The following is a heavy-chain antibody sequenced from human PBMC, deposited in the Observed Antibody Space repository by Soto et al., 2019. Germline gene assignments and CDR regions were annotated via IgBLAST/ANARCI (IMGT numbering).Heavy chain of an antibody. Sequence: SETLSLTCAVYGGSFSGYYWSWIRQPPGKGLEWIGEINHSGSTNYNPSLKSRVTISVDTSKNQFSLKLSSVTAADTAVYYCARLPRWLNYYYYYYGMDVWGQGTTVTVSS. V-gene: IGHV4-34*01. CDR1: GGSFSGYY. J-gene: IGHJ6*02. CDR2: INHSGST. D-gene: IGHD1-7*01. CDR3: ARLPRWLNYYYYYYGMDV.